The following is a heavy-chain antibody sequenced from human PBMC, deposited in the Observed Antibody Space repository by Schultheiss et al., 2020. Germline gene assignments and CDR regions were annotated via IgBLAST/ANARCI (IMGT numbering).Heavy chain of an antibody. J-gene: IGHJ6*02. D-gene: IGHD6-13*01. CDR1: GGSFSGYY. V-gene: IGHV4-34*01. CDR3: ARGIAPPYGMDV. CDR2: INHSGST. Sequence: GSLRLSCAVYGGSFSGYYWSWIRQPPGKGLEWIGEINHSGSTNYNPSLKSRVTISVDTSKNQFSLKLSSVTAADTAVYYCARGIAPPYGMDVWGQGTTVTVSS.